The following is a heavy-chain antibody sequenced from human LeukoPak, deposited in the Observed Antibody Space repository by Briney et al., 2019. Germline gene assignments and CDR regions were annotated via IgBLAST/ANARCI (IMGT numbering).Heavy chain of an antibody. V-gene: IGHV3-48*03. CDR1: GFTFSSYE. J-gene: IGHJ4*02. D-gene: IGHD5-18*01. CDR3: ARESGERGYSYGFRYFDY. Sequence: PGGSLRLSCAASGFTFSSYEMNWVRQAPGKGLEWVSYISSSGSTIYYADSVKGRFTISRDNAKNSLYLQMNSPRAEDTAVYYCARESGERGYSYGFRYFDYWGQGTLVTVSS. CDR2: ISSSGSTI.